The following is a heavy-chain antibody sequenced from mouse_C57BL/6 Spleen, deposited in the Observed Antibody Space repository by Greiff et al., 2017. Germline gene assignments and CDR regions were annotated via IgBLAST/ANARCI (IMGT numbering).Heavy chain of an antibody. CDR2: IDPETGGT. CDR1: GYTFTDYE. D-gene: IGHD3-2*02. V-gene: IGHV1-15*01. Sequence: VQLQQSGAELVRPGASVTLSCKASGYTFTDYEMHWVKQTPVHGLEWIGAIDPETGGTAYNQKFKGKAILTADKSSSTAYMELRSLTSEDSAVYYCTRKSSGSYAMDYWGQGTSVTVSS. J-gene: IGHJ4*01. CDR3: TRKSSGSYAMDY.